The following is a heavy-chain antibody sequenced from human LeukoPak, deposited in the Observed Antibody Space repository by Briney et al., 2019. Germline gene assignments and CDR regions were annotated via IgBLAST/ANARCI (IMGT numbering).Heavy chain of an antibody. D-gene: IGHD2-21*02. J-gene: IGHJ4*02. CDR3: ARESDCGGDCPHWN. CDR2: INWNGGST. CDR1: GFTFDDYG. V-gene: IGHV3-20*04. Sequence: GGSLRLSCAASGFTFDDYGMSWVRQAPGKGLEWVSGINWNGGSTGYADSVKGRFTISRDNAKNSLYLQMNSLRAEDTAVYYCARESDCGGDCPHWNWGQGTLVTVSS.